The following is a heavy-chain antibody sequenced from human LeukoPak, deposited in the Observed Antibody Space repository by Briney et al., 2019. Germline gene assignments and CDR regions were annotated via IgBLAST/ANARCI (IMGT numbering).Heavy chain of an antibody. CDR1: GGSISSSSYY. CDR3: ARDRYYGPLYYMDV. CDR2: IYYSGST. D-gene: IGHD3-10*01. V-gene: IGHV4-39*02. Sequence: SETLSLTCTVSGGSISSSSYYWGWIRQPPGKGLEWIGSIYYSGSTYYNPSLKSRVTISVDTSKNQFSLKLSSVTAADTAVYYCARDRYYGPLYYMDVWGKGTTVTVSS. J-gene: IGHJ6*03.